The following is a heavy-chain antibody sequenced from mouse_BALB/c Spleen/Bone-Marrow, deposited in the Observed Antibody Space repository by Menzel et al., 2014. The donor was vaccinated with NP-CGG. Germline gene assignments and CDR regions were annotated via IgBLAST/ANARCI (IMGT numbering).Heavy chain of an antibody. D-gene: IGHD2-14*01. CDR1: VYTFTDYA. J-gene: IGHJ4*01. V-gene: IGHV1S137*01. Sequence: VQLQQSGAELVRPGVSVKISCKGSVYTFTDYAIHWVKQSHAKSLEWIGLISGYYGDAIYNQKFKGKATMTVDKSSSTAYMDLARLTSEDSAIYYCARSGKVRNAMDYWGQGTSVTVSS. CDR3: ARSGKVRNAMDY. CDR2: ISGYYGDA.